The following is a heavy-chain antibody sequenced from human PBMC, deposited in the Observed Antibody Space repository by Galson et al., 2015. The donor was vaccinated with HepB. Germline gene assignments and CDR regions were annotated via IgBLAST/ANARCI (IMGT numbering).Heavy chain of an antibody. CDR3: ARNYGFLEWLVFW. D-gene: IGHD3-3*01. Sequence: SLRLSCAASGFTFSSYGMHWVRQAPGKGLEWVAVISYDGSNKYYADSVKGRFTISRDNSKNTLYLQMNSLRAEDTAVYYCARNYGFLEWLVFWWGQGTLVTVSS. V-gene: IGHV3-30*03. J-gene: IGHJ4*02. CDR1: GFTFSSYG. CDR2: ISYDGSNK.